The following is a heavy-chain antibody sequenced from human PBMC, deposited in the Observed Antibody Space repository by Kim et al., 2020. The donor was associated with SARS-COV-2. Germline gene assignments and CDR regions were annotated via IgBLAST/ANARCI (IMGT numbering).Heavy chain of an antibody. CDR2: IKQDGSEK. D-gene: IGHD3-10*01. CDR1: GFTFSSYW. Sequence: GGSLRLSCAASGFTFSSYWMSWVRQAPGKGLEWVANIKQDGSEKYYLDSVKGRFTISRDNAKNSLYLQMNSLRAEDTAVYYCARDRRRITMVRGVIINRYDAFDIWGQGTMVTVSS. J-gene: IGHJ3*02. V-gene: IGHV3-7*01. CDR3: ARDRRRITMVRGVIINRYDAFDI.